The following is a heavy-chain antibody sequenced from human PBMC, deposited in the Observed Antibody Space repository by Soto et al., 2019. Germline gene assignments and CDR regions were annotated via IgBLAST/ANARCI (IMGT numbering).Heavy chain of an antibody. D-gene: IGHD6-19*01. J-gene: IGHJ4*02. Sequence: QVQLQESGPGLVKPSQTLSLTCTVSGGSISSGGYYWNWIRQHPGKGLEWIGYIYYSGSTYYNPALKGRVTISVDTSKNQFSLRLSSVTAADTAVYYRARASGIVVFIDSWGQGTLVTVSS. CDR1: GGSISSGGYY. CDR3: ARASGIVVFIDS. V-gene: IGHV4-31*03. CDR2: IYYSGST.